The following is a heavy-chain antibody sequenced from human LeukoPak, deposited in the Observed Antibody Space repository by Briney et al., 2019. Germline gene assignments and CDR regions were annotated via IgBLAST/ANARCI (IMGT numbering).Heavy chain of an antibody. CDR1: GFTFSSYG. Sequence: GSLRLSCAASGFTFSSYGMHWVRQAPGKGLEWVAVVWYDGSNKYYADSVKGRFTISRDNSKNTLYLQMNSLRAEDTAVYYCARYEVGASPFDYWGQEPWSPSPQ. D-gene: IGHD1-26*01. V-gene: IGHV3-33*01. J-gene: IGHJ4*01. CDR3: ARYEVGASPFDY. CDR2: VWYDGSNK.